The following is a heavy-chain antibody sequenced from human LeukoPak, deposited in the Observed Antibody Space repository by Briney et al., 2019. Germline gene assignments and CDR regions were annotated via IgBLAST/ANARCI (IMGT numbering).Heavy chain of an antibody. CDR3: ARDAGDIVVVPAAFQH. CDR2: INPNSGGT. J-gene: IGHJ1*01. V-gene: IGHV1-2*06. Sequence: ASVKVSCKASGYTFTGYYMHWVRQAPGQGLEWMGRINPNSGGTNYAQKFQGRVTMTRDTSISTAYMELSRLRSDDTAVYYCARDAGDIVVVPAAFQHWGQGTLVTVPS. D-gene: IGHD2-2*01. CDR1: GYTFTGYY.